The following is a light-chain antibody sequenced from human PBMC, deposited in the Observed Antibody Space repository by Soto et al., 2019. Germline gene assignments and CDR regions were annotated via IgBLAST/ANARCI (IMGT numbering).Light chain of an antibody. CDR1: SGHSSYA. CDR2: LNSDGSH. CDR3: QTWGSGTVV. V-gene: IGLV4-69*01. J-gene: IGLJ2*01. Sequence: QTVVTQSPSASASLGASVKLTRTLSSGHSSYAIAWHQQQPEKGPRYLMKLNSDGSHSKGDGIPDRFSGSSSGAERYLTISSLQSEDEADYYCQTWGSGTVVFSGGTKLTVL.